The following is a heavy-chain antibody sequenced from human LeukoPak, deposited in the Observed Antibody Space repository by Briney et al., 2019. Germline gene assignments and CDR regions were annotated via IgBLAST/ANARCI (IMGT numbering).Heavy chain of an antibody. CDR2: ITSSGDGT. Sequence: PGGSLRLSCAASGFTFSIYAMSWVRQAPGKGLQCVSSITSSGDGTYYADSVKGRFTISRDNSENMLYLQMNSLRVEDTAVYFCAKDRPNYYGSNGHYYRRDGDCWGQGTLVTVSS. CDR3: AKDRPNYYGSNGHYYRRDGDC. D-gene: IGHD3-22*01. V-gene: IGHV3-23*01. CDR1: GFTFSIYA. J-gene: IGHJ4*02.